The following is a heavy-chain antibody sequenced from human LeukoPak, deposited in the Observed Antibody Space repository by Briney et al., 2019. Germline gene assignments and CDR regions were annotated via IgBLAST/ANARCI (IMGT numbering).Heavy chain of an antibody. CDR3: ANGGYSSSWYGFPFDY. J-gene: IGHJ4*02. CDR1: GFTFSSYG. Sequence: GGSLRLSCAASGFTFSSYGMHWVRQAPGKGLEWVAVISYDGSNKYYADSVKGRFTISRDNSKNTLYLQMNNLRAEDTAVYYCANGGYSSSWYGFPFDYWGQGTLVTVSS. V-gene: IGHV3-30*18. CDR2: ISYDGSNK. D-gene: IGHD6-13*01.